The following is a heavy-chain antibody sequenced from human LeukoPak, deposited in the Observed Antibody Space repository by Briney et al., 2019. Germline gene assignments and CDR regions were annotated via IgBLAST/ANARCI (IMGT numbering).Heavy chain of an antibody. Sequence: SETLSLTCAVYGGSFSSYYWSWIRQCPGKGLELIGEITHSGTTKYNPSLQSRVTISVAPPQNQFSLRLSSVTAADTAVYHCTRNHWFDPWGQGTLVTVSS. V-gene: IGHV4-34*01. CDR1: GGSFSSYY. J-gene: IGHJ5*02. CDR2: ITHSGTT. CDR3: TRNHWFDP.